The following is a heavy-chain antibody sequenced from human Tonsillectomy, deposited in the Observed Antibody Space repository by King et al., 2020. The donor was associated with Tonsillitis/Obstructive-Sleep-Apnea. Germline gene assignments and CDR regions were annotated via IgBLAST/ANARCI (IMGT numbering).Heavy chain of an antibody. CDR2: IKSKTDGGTR. D-gene: IGHD1-14*01. V-gene: IGHV3-15*01. CDR3: TTLINGEFYYYSYIDV. J-gene: IGHJ6*03. Sequence: VQLVESGGGLVKPGGSLRLSCAASGFTFSKAWMSWVRQAPGKGLEWVGRIKSKTDGGTRDYAATVKGRFTISRDDSENTVYLKMNSLKTEDTAVYYCTTLINGEFYYYSYIDVWGKGTTVTVSS. CDR1: GFTFSKAW.